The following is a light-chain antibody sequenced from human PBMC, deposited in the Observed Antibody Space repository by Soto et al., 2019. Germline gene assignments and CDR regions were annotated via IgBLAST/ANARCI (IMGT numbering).Light chain of an antibody. Sequence: DIHMTQSPSSLSASVGDRVTITCRAGQDINIYLAWYQQKPGKVPKLLISAASTLQSGVPSRFSGSGSGTDFTLTISSLQPEDVATYYCQKYDGAPLTFGGGTKVEIK. CDR2: AAS. CDR1: QDINIY. CDR3: QKYDGAPLT. J-gene: IGKJ4*01. V-gene: IGKV1-27*01.